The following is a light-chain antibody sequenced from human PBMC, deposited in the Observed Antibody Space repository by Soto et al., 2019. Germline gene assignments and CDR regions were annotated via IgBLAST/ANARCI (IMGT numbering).Light chain of an antibody. CDR2: GAS. CDR3: QQYGSSPVLT. V-gene: IGKV3-20*01. CDR1: QSVSSSY. Sequence: DIVLTQSPGTLSLSPGERATLSCRASQSVSSSYLAWYQQKPGQAPRLLIYGASSRATGIPDRFSGSGSETDFTLTISRLEPEDFAVYYCQQYGSSPVLTFGGGTKVEIK. J-gene: IGKJ4*01.